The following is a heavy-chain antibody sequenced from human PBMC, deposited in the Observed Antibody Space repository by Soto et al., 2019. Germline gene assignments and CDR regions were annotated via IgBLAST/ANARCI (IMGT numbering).Heavy chain of an antibody. D-gene: IGHD3-22*01. CDR2: ISYDGSNK. V-gene: IGHV3-30*18. J-gene: IGHJ4*02. CDR1: GFSFRSYG. CDR3: AKAGNSYDSSGSHFDY. Sequence: GGSLRLSCAASGFSFRSYGMHWVRQAPGKGLEWVAVISYDGSNKYYADSVKGRFTISRDNSNNTLYVQMNSLKAEDTAVYYCAKAGNSYDSSGSHFDYWGQGTLVTVSS.